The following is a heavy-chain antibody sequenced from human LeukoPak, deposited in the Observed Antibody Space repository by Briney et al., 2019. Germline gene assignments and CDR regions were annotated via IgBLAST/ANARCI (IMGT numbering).Heavy chain of an antibody. CDR1: GYTFTGYY. CDR2: INPNSGGT. D-gene: IGHD1-26*01. V-gene: IGHV1-2*02. Sequence: ASVKVSCKASGYTFTGYYMHWVRQAPGQGLEWMGWINPNSGGTNYAQKFQGRVTMTRHTSISTAYMELSRLRSDDTAVYYCARARRGVIGRTYYFDYWGQGTLVTVSS. CDR3: ARARRGVIGRTYYFDY. J-gene: IGHJ4*02.